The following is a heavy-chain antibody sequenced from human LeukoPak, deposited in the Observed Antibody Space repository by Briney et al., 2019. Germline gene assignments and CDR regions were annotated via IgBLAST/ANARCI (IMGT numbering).Heavy chain of an antibody. J-gene: IGHJ4*02. CDR2: IVISGGSA. CDR3: AKEVALVVVRGQRGGHFFDF. CDR1: GITFSNAA. Sequence: GGSMRLSCAASGITFSNAAIHWVRQAPGKRLEWVSGIVISGGSAFYADSVKGRFVISKDTSENTVYLQMNSLRADDTAVYFCAKEVALVVVRGQRGGHFFDFWGQGALVTVSS. D-gene: IGHD3-10*01. V-gene: IGHV3-23*01.